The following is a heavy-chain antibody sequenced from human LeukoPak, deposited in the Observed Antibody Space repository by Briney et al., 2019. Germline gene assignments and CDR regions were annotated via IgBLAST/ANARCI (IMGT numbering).Heavy chain of an antibody. J-gene: IGHJ3*02. CDR2: IYTSGST. CDR1: GGSISSYC. CDR3: ARVYCSSTSCYLRAFDI. Sequence: SETLSLTCTVSGGSISSYCWSWIRQPAGKGLEWIGRIYTSGSTNYNPSLKSRVTMSVDTSKNQFSLKLSSVTAADTAVYYCARVYCSSTSCYLRAFDIWGQGTTVTVSS. D-gene: IGHD2-2*01. V-gene: IGHV4-4*07.